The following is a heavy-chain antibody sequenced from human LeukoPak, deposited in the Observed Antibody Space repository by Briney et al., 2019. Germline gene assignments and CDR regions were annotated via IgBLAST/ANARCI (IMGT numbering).Heavy chain of an antibody. Sequence: PGGSLRLSCAASGFTFSSYSMNWVRQAPGKGPEGVSSISSSSSYIYYADSVKGRFTISRDNAKNSLYLQVNSLRAEDTAVYYCARVTWSSSSCFEYWGQGTLVTVSS. V-gene: IGHV3-21*01. J-gene: IGHJ4*02. CDR3: ARVTWSSSSCFEY. CDR2: ISSSSSYI. CDR1: GFTFSSYS. D-gene: IGHD6-13*01.